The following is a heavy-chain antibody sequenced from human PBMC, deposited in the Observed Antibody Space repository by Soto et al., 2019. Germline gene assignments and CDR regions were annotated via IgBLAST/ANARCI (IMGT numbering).Heavy chain of an antibody. CDR1: GGSISSGDYY. CDR2: IYYSGST. CDR3: ARVPFRITIFGVVIIRPNWFDP. J-gene: IGHJ5*02. Sequence: SETLSLTCTVSGGSISSGDYYWSWIRQPPGKGLEWIGYIYYSGSTYYNPSLKSRVTISVDTSKNQFSLKLSSVTAADTAVYYCARVPFRITIFGVVIIRPNWFDPWGQGTLVTVSS. V-gene: IGHV4-30-4*01. D-gene: IGHD3-3*01.